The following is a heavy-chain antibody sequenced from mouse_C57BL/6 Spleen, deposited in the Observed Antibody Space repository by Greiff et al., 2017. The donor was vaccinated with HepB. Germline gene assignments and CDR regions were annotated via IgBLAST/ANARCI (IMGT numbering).Heavy chain of an antibody. CDR2: IYPGDGDT. CDR1: GYAFSSSW. Sequence: QVQLQQSGPELVKPGASVKISCKASGYAFSSSWMNWVKQRPGKGLEWIGRIYPGDGDTNYNGKFKGKATLTADKSSSTAYMQLSSLTSEDSAVYFCARSIYYGFDYWGQGTTLTVSS. V-gene: IGHV1-82*01. CDR3: ARSIYYGFDY. J-gene: IGHJ2*01. D-gene: IGHD2-1*01.